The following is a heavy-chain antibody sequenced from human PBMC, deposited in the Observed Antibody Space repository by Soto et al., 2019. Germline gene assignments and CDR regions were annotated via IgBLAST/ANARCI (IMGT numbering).Heavy chain of an antibody. D-gene: IGHD5-18*01. Sequence: SETLSLTCAVYGGSFSGYYWSWIRQPPGKGLEWIGEINHSGSTNYNPSLKSRDTISVDTSKNQFSLELSSVTAADTAVYYCARVGIQLWTHFDYWGQGTLVTVSS. CDR3: ARVGIQLWTHFDY. CDR1: GGSFSGYY. J-gene: IGHJ4*02. CDR2: INHSGST. V-gene: IGHV4-34*01.